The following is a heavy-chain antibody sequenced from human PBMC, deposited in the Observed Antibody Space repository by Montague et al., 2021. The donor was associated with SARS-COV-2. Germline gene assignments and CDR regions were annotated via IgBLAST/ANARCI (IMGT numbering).Heavy chain of an antibody. J-gene: IGHJ4*02. CDR2: IDWDDEK. V-gene: IGHV2-70*11. D-gene: IGHD3-16*01. CDR3: ARTRYYDYDWGNSHGVDY. CDR1: GFSLNTSRMC. Sequence: PALVKPTQTLTVTCTFSGFSLNTSRMCVSWIRQPPGKALEWLARIDWDDEKYYSTSPKTRLTISKDTYKNQVVLRMINMDPVDTATFYCARTRYYDYDWGNSHGVDYWGQGTLVTVSS.